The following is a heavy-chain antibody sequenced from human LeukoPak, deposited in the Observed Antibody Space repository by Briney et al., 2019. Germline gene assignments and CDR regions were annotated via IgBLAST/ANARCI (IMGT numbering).Heavy chain of an antibody. D-gene: IGHD2-21*01. Sequence: SETLSLTCTVSGGSISSYYWSWIRQPPGKGLEWIGYIYYSGSTNYNPSLKSRVTISVDTSKNQFSLKLSSVTAADTAVYYCAREGGRVKAIGTFDIWGQGTMVTVSS. CDR3: AREGGRVKAIGTFDI. CDR1: GGSISSYY. V-gene: IGHV4-59*12. CDR2: IYYSGST. J-gene: IGHJ3*02.